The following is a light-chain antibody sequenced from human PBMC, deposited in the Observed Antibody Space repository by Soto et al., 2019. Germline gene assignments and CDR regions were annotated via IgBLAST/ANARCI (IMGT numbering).Light chain of an antibody. Sequence: EIVLTQSPGTLSLSPGERATLSCRAGQSVDSSFLAWYQQKPGQAPRLLIYGASNRATGIPDRFSGSGSGTDFTLTISRLEPEDFAVYYCQQYGSSGTFGQGTKV. J-gene: IGKJ1*01. V-gene: IGKV3-20*01. CDR2: GAS. CDR3: QQYGSSGT. CDR1: QSVDSSF.